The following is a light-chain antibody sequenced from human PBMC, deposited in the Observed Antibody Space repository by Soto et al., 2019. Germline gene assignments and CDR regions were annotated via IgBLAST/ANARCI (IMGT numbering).Light chain of an antibody. CDR1: SSDVGFFNL. J-gene: IGLJ1*01. V-gene: IGLV2-23*03. CDR3: CSYAGGSSFV. Sequence: QSALTQPASVSGSPGQSITISCTGTSSDVGFFNLVSWYQHHPGKAPKLIIYEGNKRPSGVSDRFSGSKSGNTASLTISELQAEDEADYHCCSYAGGSSFVFGTGTKLTVL. CDR2: EGN.